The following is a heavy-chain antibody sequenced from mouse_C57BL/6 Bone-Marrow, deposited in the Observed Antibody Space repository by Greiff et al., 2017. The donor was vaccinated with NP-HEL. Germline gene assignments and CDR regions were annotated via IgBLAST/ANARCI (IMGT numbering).Heavy chain of an antibody. V-gene: IGHV5-4*01. CDR2: ISDGGSYT. CDR1: GFTFSSYA. Sequence: EVKVEESGGGLVKPGGSLKLSCAASGFTFSSYAMSWVRQTPEKRLEWVATISDGGSYTYYPDNVKGRFTISRDNAKNNLYLQMSHLKSEDTAMYYCARDGLYDGYYWFAYWGQGTLVTVSA. CDR3: ARDGLYDGYYWFAY. D-gene: IGHD2-3*01. J-gene: IGHJ3*01.